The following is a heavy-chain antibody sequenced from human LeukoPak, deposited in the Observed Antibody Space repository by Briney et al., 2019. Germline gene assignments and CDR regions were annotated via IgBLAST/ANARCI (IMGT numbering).Heavy chain of an antibody. CDR2: ISGGGGTTHYA. J-gene: IGHJ4*02. Sequence: PGGSLRLSCAASGFTFSGYAMSWVRQSPGKGLEWVPAISGGGGTTHYAYYADSVKGRFTISRDNSKNTLYLLMNSLRAEDTAVYYCAKFYDILTGYIDYWGQGTLVTVSS. CDR3: AKFYDILTGYIDY. CDR1: GFTFSGYA. V-gene: IGHV3-23*01. D-gene: IGHD3-9*01.